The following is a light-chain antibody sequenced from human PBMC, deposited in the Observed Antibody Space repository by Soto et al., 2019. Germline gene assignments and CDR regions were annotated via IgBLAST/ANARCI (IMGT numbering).Light chain of an antibody. CDR1: SSDFCGYNY. V-gene: IGLV2-14*01. CDR2: EVS. J-gene: IGLJ3*02. CDR3: SSYTSSSTHWV. Sequence: QSALTQPASVSGSPGQSITISCTGTSSDFCGYNYVSWYQQHPGKAPKIMIYEVSNRPSGVSNRFSGSKSGNTASLTISGLQAEDEADYYCSSYTSSSTHWVFGGGTKVTVL.